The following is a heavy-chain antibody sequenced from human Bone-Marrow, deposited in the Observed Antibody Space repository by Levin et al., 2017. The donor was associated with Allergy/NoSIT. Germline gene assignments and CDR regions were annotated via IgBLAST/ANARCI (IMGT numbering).Heavy chain of an antibody. CDR2: INEDGSET. J-gene: IGHJ3*02. V-gene: IGHV3-7*01. CDR3: VRAQPRVDAFDI. CDR1: TFTLNDYW. Sequence: HAGGSLRLSCAVSTFTLNDYWMTWVRQAPGKGLEWVANINEDGSETYYANSLRGRFVISRNNADNSLHLQMNNLRVDDTAVYFCVRAQPRVDAFDIWGQGTFISVSS.